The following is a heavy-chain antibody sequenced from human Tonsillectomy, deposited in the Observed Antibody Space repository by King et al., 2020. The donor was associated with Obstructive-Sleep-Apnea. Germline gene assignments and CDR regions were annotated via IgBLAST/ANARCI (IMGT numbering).Heavy chain of an antibody. J-gene: IGHJ3*02. D-gene: IGHD3-22*01. V-gene: IGHV1-2*04. CDR2: INPNSGGT. CDR3: ARDSGAITMIPVTDNPVAFDI. Sequence: VQLVESGAEVKKPGASVKVSCKASGYIFTGYYIHWVRQAPGQGLEWMGWINPNSGGTKYAQKFQDWVTMTRDTSISTAYMEVSRLRSDDTAVYYCARDSGAITMIPVTDNPVAFDIGGQGTVVTVSS. CDR1: GYIFTGYY.